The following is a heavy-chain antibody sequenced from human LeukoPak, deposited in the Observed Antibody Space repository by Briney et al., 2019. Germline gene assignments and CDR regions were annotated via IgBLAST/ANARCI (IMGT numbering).Heavy chain of an antibody. CDR3: TRGDVDIVATTVFDY. J-gene: IGHJ4*02. CDR1: GGTFSSYA. D-gene: IGHD5-12*01. V-gene: IGHV1-69*13. Sequence: ASVKVSCKASGGTFSSYAISWVRQAPGQGLEWMGGIIPIFGTANYAQKFQGRVTITADESTSTAYMELSSLRSEDTAVYYCTRGDVDIVATTVFDYWGQGTLVTVSS. CDR2: IIPIFGTA.